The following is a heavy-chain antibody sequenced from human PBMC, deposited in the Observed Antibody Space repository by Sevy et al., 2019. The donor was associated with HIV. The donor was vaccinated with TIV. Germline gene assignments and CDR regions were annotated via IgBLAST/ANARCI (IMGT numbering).Heavy chain of an antibody. CDR3: AKAGYSSSWWGIDY. V-gene: IGHV3-23*01. CDR2: ISGSGGST. D-gene: IGHD6-13*01. CDR1: GFTFSSYW. J-gene: IGHJ4*02. Sequence: GGSLRLSCAASGFTFSSYWMHWVRQAPGKGLEWVSAISGSGGSTYYADSVKGRFTISRDNSKNTLYLQMNSLRAEDTAVYYCAKAGYSSSWWGIDYWGQGTLVTVSS.